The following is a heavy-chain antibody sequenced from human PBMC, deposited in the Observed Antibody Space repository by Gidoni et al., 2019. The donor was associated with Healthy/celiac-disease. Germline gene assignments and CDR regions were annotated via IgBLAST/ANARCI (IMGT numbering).Heavy chain of an antibody. CDR2: RKQDGSEK. J-gene: IGHJ4*02. V-gene: IGHV3-7*01. D-gene: IGHD5-18*01. CDR1: GFTFRSYW. Sequence: EVQLVESGGGLVQPGGSLRLSCAASGFTFRSYWMSWVRQAPGKGLEWGGNRKQDGSEKYYVDSGKGRFTISRDNAKNSLYLQRNSLRAEDTAVYYCARVIGGYSYGFYFDYWGQGTLVTASS. CDR3: ARVIGGYSYGFYFDY.